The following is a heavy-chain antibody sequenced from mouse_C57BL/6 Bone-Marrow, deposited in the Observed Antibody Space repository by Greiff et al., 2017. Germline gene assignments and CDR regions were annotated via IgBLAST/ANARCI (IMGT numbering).Heavy chain of an antibody. V-gene: IGHV5-6*02. D-gene: IGHD4-1*01. CDR2: ISSGGSYT. J-gene: IGHJ4*01. Sequence: VMLVESGGDLVKPGGSLKLSCAASGFTFSSYGMSWVRQTPDKRLEWVATISSGGSYTYYPDSVKGRFTISRDNAKNTLYLQMSSLKSEDTAMYYCASPGAMDYWGQGTSVTVSS. CDR1: GFTFSSYG. CDR3: ASPGAMDY.